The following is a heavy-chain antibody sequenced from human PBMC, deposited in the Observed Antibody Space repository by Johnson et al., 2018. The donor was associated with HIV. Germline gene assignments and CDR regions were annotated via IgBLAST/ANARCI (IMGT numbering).Heavy chain of an antibody. D-gene: IGHD5-24*01. CDR2: IYSGGST. V-gene: IGHV3-53*01. Sequence: MQLVESGGGLIQPGGSLRLSCAASGFTVSSNYMSWVRQAPGQGLEWVSVIYSGGSTYYADSVKGRFTISRDNSKNTLYLQMNSLRAEDTAVYYCAREADPTNAFDIWGQGTMVTVSS. J-gene: IGHJ3*02. CDR3: AREADPTNAFDI. CDR1: GFTVSSNY.